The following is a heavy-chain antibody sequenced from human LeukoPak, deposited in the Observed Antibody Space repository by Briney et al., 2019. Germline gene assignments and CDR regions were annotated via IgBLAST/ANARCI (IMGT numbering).Heavy chain of an antibody. CDR3: AREDGGNYFDY. CDR2: ISSSGSTI. CDR1: GFTFRSYE. J-gene: IGHJ4*02. V-gene: IGHV3-48*03. Sequence: GGSLRLSCAASGFTFRSYEMTWVRQAPGKGLEWVSYISSSGSTIVYADSVKGRFTISRDNAKNSLYLQMNSLRAEDTAVYYCAREDGGNYFDYWGQGTLVTVSS. D-gene: IGHD4-23*01.